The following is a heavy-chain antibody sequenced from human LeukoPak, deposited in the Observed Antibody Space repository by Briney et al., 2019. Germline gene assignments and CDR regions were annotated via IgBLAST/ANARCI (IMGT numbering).Heavy chain of an antibody. J-gene: IGHJ4*02. CDR1: GFTFNSYW. D-gene: IGHD3-22*01. CDR2: IKQDNIEK. Sequence: GGSLRLSCAASGFTFNSYWMTWVRQAPGKGLEWVAYIKQDNIEKNYVDSVKGLFTISRDNAKNSLYLQMNSLRAEDTAVYYCVRDGDYYDSSGYYDRLDYWGQGTLVTVSS. V-gene: IGHV3-7*04. CDR3: VRDGDYYDSSGYYDRLDY.